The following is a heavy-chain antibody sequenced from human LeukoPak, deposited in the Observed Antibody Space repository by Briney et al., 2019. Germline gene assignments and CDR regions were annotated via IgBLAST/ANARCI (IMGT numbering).Heavy chain of an antibody. V-gene: IGHV4-61*02. J-gene: IGHJ4*02. CDR1: GGSISSGSYY. CDR2: IYTSGST. Sequence: SETLSLTCTVSGGSISSGSYYWSWIRQPAGKGLEWIGRIYTSGSTNYNPSLKSRVTISVDTSKNQFSLKLSSVTAADTAVYYCARDANEYYYGSGSYVDYWGQGTLVTVSS. CDR3: ARDANEYYYGSGSYVDY. D-gene: IGHD3-10*01.